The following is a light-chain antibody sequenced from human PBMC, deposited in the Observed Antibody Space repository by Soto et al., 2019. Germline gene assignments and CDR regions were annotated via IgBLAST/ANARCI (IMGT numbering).Light chain of an antibody. CDR3: CSYGGSRAV. Sequence: QSALTQPASVSGSPGQSITISCTGTSSDVGSHNLVSWYQQHPGQAPKLMIYEVTKRPLGVSTRFSASKSGNTASLTISGLQAEDAAYYYCCSYGGSRAVFGGGTQLTVL. CDR2: EVT. V-gene: IGLV2-23*02. J-gene: IGLJ7*01. CDR1: SSDVGSHNL.